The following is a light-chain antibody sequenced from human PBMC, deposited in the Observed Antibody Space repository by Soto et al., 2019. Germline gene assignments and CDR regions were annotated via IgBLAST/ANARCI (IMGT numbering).Light chain of an antibody. Sequence: DIQMTQSPSTLSASVGDRVTITCRASQGISSYLAWYQQKTGTAPNLLIYAASTLQSGVRFRFSGSGSGTDFTLTISSLQPDDVATYYWQKYYSVPTFGQGTKVDIK. CDR1: QGISSY. J-gene: IGKJ1*01. CDR2: AAS. CDR3: QKYYSVPT. V-gene: IGKV1-27*01.